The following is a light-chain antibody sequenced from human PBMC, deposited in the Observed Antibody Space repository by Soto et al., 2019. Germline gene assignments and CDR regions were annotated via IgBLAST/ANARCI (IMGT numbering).Light chain of an antibody. CDR1: QSVSTTY. V-gene: IGKV3-20*01. Sequence: EIVLTQSPGSLSLSPGEGATLSCRASQSVSTTYLAWYQLKPGQAPRLVIYATSSRAAGIPDRFRGSGSGTEFTLTISSLEPEDVGVSFCQQYGNSPPYSFGQGTKLEIK. CDR3: QQYGNSPPYS. CDR2: ATS. J-gene: IGKJ2*03.